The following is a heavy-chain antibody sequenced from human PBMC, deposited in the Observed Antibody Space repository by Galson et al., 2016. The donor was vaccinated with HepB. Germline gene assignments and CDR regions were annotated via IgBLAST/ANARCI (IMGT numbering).Heavy chain of an antibody. CDR1: GFTFSGYA. CDR2: ISGSGGST. V-gene: IGHV3-23*01. D-gene: IGHD2-15*01. Sequence: SLRLSCAASGFTFSGYAMSWVRQAPGKGLEWVSSISGSGGSTYYRDSVKGRFTISRDNSKNTLYLQMNSLRAEDTAVYYCTKDALASDYWGQGTLVTVSS. CDR3: TKDALASDY. J-gene: IGHJ4*02.